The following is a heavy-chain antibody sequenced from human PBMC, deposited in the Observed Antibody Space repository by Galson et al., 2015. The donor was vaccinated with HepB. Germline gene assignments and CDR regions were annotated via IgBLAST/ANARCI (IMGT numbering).Heavy chain of an antibody. J-gene: IGHJ4*02. CDR2: ISASGAKT. V-gene: IGHV3-23*01. CDR1: GFTFSDYA. Sequence: SLRLSCAASGFTFSDYAMTWVRQAPGKGLEWVSGISASGAKTYYADSVKGRFTISRDNSKNTLFLQMNSLRADGTAVYYCAKGRGDNTHLGDKWGQGTLVTVSS. D-gene: IGHD3-16*01. CDR3: AKGRGDNTHLGDK.